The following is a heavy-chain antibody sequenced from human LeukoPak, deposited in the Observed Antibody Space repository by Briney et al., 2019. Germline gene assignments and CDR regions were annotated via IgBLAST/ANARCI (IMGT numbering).Heavy chain of an antibody. V-gene: IGHV1-18*01. D-gene: IGHD1-26*01. CDR2: ISAYNGNT. J-gene: IGHJ4*02. CDR1: GYTFTSYG. Sequence: ASVKVSCKASGYTFTSYGISWVRQAPGQGLEWMGWISAYNGNTNYAQKLQGRVTMTTDTSTSTAYMELRSLRSDDTAVYYCARDLGIVGATTIDYWGQGILVTVSS. CDR3: ARDLGIVGATTIDY.